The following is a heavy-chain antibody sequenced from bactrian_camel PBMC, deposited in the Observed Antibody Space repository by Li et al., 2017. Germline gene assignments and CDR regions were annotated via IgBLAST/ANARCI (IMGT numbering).Heavy chain of an antibody. Sequence: VELVESGGGLVQPGGSLRLSCTASGFRFSNYAMTWVRQAPGRGFEWVSGINSAGITTYYKESMKGRFTISRDNAKNMVYLQLNSLKPEDTAMYYCAAAEAGRGTWPDDDGYWYDADDYNYWGQGTQVTVS. J-gene: IGHJ4*01. V-gene: IGHV3S40*01. CDR1: GFRFSNYA. CDR2: INSAGITT. D-gene: IGHD2*01. CDR3: AAAEAGRGTWPDDDGYWYDADDYNY.